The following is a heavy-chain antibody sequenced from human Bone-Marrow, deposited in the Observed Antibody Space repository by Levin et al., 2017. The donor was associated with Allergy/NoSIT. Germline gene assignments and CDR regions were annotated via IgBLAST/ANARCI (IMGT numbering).Heavy chain of an antibody. Sequence: GESLKISCAASGFTFNTYGMHWVRQSPGKGLEWVAVISFDENKKYFADSVKGRFSISRDNSNSTLYLQMNSLRGEDTAVYYCAKAGRILLDIDHWGQGTLVTVSS. CDR3: AKAGRILLDIDH. CDR2: ISFDENKK. V-gene: IGHV3-30*18. CDR1: GFTFNTYG. J-gene: IGHJ4*02. D-gene: IGHD5-18*01.